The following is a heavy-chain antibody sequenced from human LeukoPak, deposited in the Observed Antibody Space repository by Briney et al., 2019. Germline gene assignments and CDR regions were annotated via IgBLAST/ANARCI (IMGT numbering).Heavy chain of an antibody. CDR3: ARDLSLYYSDSGSFDI. CDR2: IWYDGSNK. D-gene: IGHD3-10*01. CDR1: GFTFSSYG. J-gene: IGHJ3*02. V-gene: IGHV3-33*01. Sequence: PGRSLRLSCAASGFTFSSYGMHWVRQAPGKGLEWVAVIWYDGSNKYYADSVKGRFTISRDNSKNTLYLQMNSLRAGDTAVYYCARDLSLYYSDSGSFDIWGQGTMVTVSS.